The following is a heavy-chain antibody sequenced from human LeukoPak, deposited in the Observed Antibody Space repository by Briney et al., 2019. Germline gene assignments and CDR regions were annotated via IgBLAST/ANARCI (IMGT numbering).Heavy chain of an antibody. Sequence: GGSLRLSCAASGFTLTTYTIGWVRQVPGKGLEWVSLITAIGSTTYYADSVKSRFTISRDSSTSTLYLQMNTLRAEDTAVYYCAKANIVSTIGWYFDLWGRGTLVTVSS. J-gene: IGHJ2*01. V-gene: IGHV3-23*01. CDR2: ITAIGSTT. CDR1: GFTLTTYT. CDR3: AKANIVSTIGWYFDL. D-gene: IGHD5/OR15-5a*01.